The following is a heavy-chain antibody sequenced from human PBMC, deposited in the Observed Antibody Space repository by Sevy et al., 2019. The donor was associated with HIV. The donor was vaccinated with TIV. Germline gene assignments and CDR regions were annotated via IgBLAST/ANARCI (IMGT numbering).Heavy chain of an antibody. J-gene: IGHJ3*01. CDR3: VSETAADAFDV. D-gene: IGHD6-13*01. CDR2: IGLSGDT. V-gene: IGHV3-13*01. Sequence: EGSLRLSCAATAFTFSSYDMHWVRQVAGKDLEWVSSIGLSGDTYFAGSVKGRFTISRDNVKNYLYLQLSSLRAGDTAVYYCVSETAADAFDVWGQGTFVTVSS. CDR1: AFTFSSYD.